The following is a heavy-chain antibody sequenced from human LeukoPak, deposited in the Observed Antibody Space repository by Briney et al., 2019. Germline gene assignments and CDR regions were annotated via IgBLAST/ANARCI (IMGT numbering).Heavy chain of an antibody. CDR1: GFTFSDYA. CDR3: ANQVGAIGWVSNPRRGEGTNIDY. V-gene: IGHV3-30*04. J-gene: IGHJ4*02. D-gene: IGHD1-26*01. Sequence: GGSLRLSCSASGFTFSDYAMHWVRQAPGKGLEWVAVISSDGTNKYYAESVRGRFTISRDNSKNTLYLQMNSLRAEDTAVYYCANQVGAIGWVSNPRRGEGTNIDYWGQGTLVTVSS. CDR2: ISSDGTNK.